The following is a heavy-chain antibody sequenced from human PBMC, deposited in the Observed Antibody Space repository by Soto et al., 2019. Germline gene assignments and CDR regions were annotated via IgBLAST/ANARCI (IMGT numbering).Heavy chain of an antibody. Sequence: QVQLVESGGGVVQPGRSLRLSCAASGFTFSSYGMHWVRQAPGKGLEWVAVIWYDGSNKYYAGSVKGRFTISRDNSKNSXYLQMNSLRAEDTAVYYCARDTARAMVRIYYGMDVWGQGTTVTVSS. D-gene: IGHD3-10*01. CDR1: GFTFSSYG. V-gene: IGHV3-33*01. CDR2: IWYDGSNK. J-gene: IGHJ6*02. CDR3: ARDTARAMVRIYYGMDV.